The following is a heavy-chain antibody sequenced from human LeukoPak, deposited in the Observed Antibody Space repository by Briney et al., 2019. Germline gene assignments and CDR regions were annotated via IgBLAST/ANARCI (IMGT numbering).Heavy chain of an antibody. CDR2: ISGSSSTI. D-gene: IGHD3-22*01. CDR1: GFTFSSYS. V-gene: IGHV3-48*01. Sequence: GGSLRLSCAASGFTFSSYSMNWVRQAPGKGREGGSYISGSSSTIYYADSVKGRFTISRDNGKNTLYLQMNSLRAEDTAVYYCARGSTYYDSSGQVPFDYWGQGTLVTVSS. CDR3: ARGSTYYDSSGQVPFDY. J-gene: IGHJ4*02.